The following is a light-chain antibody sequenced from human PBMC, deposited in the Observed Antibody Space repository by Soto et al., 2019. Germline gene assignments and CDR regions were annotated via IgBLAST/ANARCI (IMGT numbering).Light chain of an antibody. Sequence: QSALTQPPSASGSPGQSVTICCTGTSSDVGGYNYVSWYQQHPGKAPKLMIYEVSERPSGVPDRFSGSKSSNTASLTVSGLQAEDEADYYCSSYAGSYSPPYVLGTGTKLTVL. CDR1: SSDVGGYNY. J-gene: IGLJ1*01. V-gene: IGLV2-8*01. CDR2: EVS. CDR3: SSYAGSYSPPYV.